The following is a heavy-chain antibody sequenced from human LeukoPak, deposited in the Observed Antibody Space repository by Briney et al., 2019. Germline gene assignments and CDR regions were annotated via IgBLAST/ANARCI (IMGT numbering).Heavy chain of an antibody. CDR2: ISGSGGST. CDR1: GFTFSLYA. J-gene: IGHJ6*03. Sequence: PGGSLRLSCAASGFTFSLYAMSWVRQAPGKGLGWVSAISGSGGSTYYADSVKGRFTISRDNSKNTLYLQMNSLRAEDTALYYCAKPYDFDYSSYYSMDVWGKGTTATVSS. CDR3: AKPYDFDYSSYYSMDV. D-gene: IGHD2/OR15-2a*01. V-gene: IGHV3-23*01.